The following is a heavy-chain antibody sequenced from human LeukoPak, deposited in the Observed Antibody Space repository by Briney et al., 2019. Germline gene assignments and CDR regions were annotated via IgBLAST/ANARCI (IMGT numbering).Heavy chain of an antibody. J-gene: IGHJ6*02. CDR3: ARDQVATIPSYYYYGMDV. D-gene: IGHD5-12*01. V-gene: IGHV1-69*13. Sequence: VASVKVSCTASGGTFSSYAISWVRQAPGQGLEWMGGIIPIFGTANYAQKFQGRVTITADESTSTAYMELSSPRSEDTAVYYCARDQVATIPSYYYYGMDVWGQGTTVTVSS. CDR2: IIPIFGTA. CDR1: GGTFSSYA.